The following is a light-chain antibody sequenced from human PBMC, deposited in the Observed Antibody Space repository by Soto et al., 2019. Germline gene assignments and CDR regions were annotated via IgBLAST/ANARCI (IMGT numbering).Light chain of an antibody. CDR2: AAS. CDR1: QSISTY. Sequence: DIQMTQSPSSLSASVGDRVTITCGASQSISTYLNWYQQKPGKVPKLLISAASFLQSGVPSRFSGSGSGTDFTLTISSLQPEDFATYYCQQSYSTPRTFGQGTKVDIK. V-gene: IGKV1-39*01. J-gene: IGKJ1*01. CDR3: QQSYSTPRT.